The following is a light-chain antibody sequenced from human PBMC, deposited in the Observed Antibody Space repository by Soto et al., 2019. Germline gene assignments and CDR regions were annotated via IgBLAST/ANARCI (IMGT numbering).Light chain of an antibody. CDR1: SSDVGGYNY. CDR2: KVT. CDR3: SSYTSSTLGV. Sequence: QSALTQPASVSGSPGQLITIPCTGTSSDVGGYNYVSWYQQHPGKAPKLLIYKVTNRPSGVSYRFSGSKSGNTASLTISGLQAEDEADYYCSSYTSSTLGVFGTGTKLTVL. V-gene: IGLV2-14*01. J-gene: IGLJ1*01.